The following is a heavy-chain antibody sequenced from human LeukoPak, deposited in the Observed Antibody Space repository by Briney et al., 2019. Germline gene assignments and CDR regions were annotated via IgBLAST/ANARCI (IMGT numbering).Heavy chain of an antibody. CDR2: ISSSSSYI. CDR1: GFTFSSYS. Sequence: GGSLRLSCAASGFTFSSYSMNWVRQAPGKGLEWVPSISSSSSYIYYADSVKGRFTISRDNAKDSLYLQMNSLRAEDTAVYYCARDRRSSGWYPWGQGTLVTVSS. J-gene: IGHJ5*02. CDR3: ARDRRSSGWYP. V-gene: IGHV3-21*01. D-gene: IGHD6-19*01.